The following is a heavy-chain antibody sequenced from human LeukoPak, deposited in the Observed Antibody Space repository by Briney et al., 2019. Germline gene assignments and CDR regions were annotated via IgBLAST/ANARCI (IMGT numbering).Heavy chain of an antibody. J-gene: IGHJ4*02. CDR3: AKAHSIRWPYAFDS. D-gene: IGHD6-13*01. CDR1: GFTFSNYA. Sequence: PGGSLRLSCAASGFTFSNYAMAWVRQAPGKGLEWVSAISGNGGRTYSADSVQGRFTISRDNSKNTVYLQMDNLRAEDSAMYYCAKAHSIRWPYAFDSWGQGTLVTVSS. CDR2: ISGNGGRT. V-gene: IGHV3-23*01.